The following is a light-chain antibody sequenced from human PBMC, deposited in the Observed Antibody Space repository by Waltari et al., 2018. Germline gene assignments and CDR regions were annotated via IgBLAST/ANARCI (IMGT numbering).Light chain of an antibody. J-gene: IGKJ3*01. CDR3: QQYNSYPLI. V-gene: IGKV1-5*03. CDR2: KAS. CDR1: QTINSW. Sequence: DIQMTQSPSTLSASIGDRVTITCRASQTINSWLAWYQQKPGKAPKPLIYKASNLESGVPSRFSGSGSGTEFTLTISSLQPDDFATYYCQQYNSYPLIFGPGTKVEIK.